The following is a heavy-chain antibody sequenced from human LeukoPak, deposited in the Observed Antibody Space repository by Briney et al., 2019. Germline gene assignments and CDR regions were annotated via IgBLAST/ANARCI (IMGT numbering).Heavy chain of an antibody. CDR2: IYYSGST. Sequence: PSETLSLTCTVSGGSISSYYWNWIRQPPGKGLEWIGYIYYSGSTKYSPSLKSRVTISVDTAKNQFSLKLSSVTAADTAVYYCASFPTLRYFDFDYWGQGTLVTVSS. J-gene: IGHJ4*02. D-gene: IGHD3-9*01. V-gene: IGHV4-59*01. CDR1: GGSISSYY. CDR3: ASFPTLRYFDFDY.